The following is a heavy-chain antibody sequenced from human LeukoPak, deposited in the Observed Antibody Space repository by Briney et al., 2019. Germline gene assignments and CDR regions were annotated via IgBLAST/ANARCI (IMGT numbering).Heavy chain of an antibody. J-gene: IGHJ4*02. Sequence: SEILSLTCTVSGGSISSYYWSWIRQPPRKGLEWIGYIHYTGSTNYNPSLKSRVTISVDTSKNQFSLKLSSVTAEDTAVYYCARDRRHYDILTGYRGAYYFDYWGQGTLVTVSS. CDR3: ARDRRHYDILTGYRGAYYFDY. CDR1: GGSISSYY. D-gene: IGHD3-9*01. CDR2: IHYTGST. V-gene: IGHV4-59*01.